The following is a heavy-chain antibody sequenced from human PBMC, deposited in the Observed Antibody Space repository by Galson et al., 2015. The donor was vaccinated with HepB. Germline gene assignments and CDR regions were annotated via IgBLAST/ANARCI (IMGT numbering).Heavy chain of an antibody. CDR2: IIPIFGTA. J-gene: IGHJ6*02. CDR1: GGTFSSYA. Sequence: SVKVSCKASGGTFSSYAISWVRQAPGQGLEWMGGIIPIFGTANYAQKFQGRVTITADKSTSTAYMELSSLRSEDTAVYYCARALGGDWLLGHYYYGMDVWGQGTTVTVSS. D-gene: IGHD3-9*01. CDR3: ARALGGDWLLGHYYYGMDV. V-gene: IGHV1-69*06.